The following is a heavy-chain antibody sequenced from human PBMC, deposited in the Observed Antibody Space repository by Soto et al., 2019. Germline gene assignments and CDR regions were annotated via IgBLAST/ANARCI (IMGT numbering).Heavy chain of an antibody. Sequence: GGSLRLSCAASGFTFSSYAMSWVRQAPGKGLEWVSAISGSGGSTYYADSVKGRFTISRDNSKNTLYLQMNSLRAEDTAVYYCARVLLSSGWPPGTEYYYYLDVWGKGTTVTVSS. CDR2: ISGSGGST. D-gene: IGHD6-19*01. V-gene: IGHV3-23*01. CDR1: GFTFSSYA. J-gene: IGHJ6*03. CDR3: ARVLLSSGWPPGTEYYYYLDV.